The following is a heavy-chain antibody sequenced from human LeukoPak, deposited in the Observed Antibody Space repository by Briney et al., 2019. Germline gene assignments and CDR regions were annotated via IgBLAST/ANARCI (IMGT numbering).Heavy chain of an antibody. J-gene: IGHJ4*02. V-gene: IGHV4-4*02. CDR3: ARSHSGSYYVAPDY. Sequence: SETLSLTCAVSGGSISSSNWWSWVRQPPGKGLEWIGEIYHSGSTNYNPFLKSRVTISVDKSKNQFSLKLSSVTAADTAVYYCARSHSGSYYVAPDYWGQGTLVTVSS. CDR2: IYHSGST. CDR1: GGSISSSNW. D-gene: IGHD1-26*01.